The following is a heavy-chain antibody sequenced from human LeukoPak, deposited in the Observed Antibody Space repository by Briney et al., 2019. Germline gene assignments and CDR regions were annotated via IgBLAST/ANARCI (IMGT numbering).Heavy chain of an antibody. V-gene: IGHV3-7*01. CDR3: ARRVVTTFLGDQKKFDY. J-gene: IGHJ4*02. CDR1: GFTFSSYW. D-gene: IGHD2-21*02. CDR2: IKQDGSEK. Sequence: GGSLRLSCAASGFTFSSYWMSWVRQAPGKGLEWVANIKQDGSEKYYVDSVKGRFTISRDNAKNSLYLQMNSLRAEDTAVYYCARRVVTTFLGDQKKFDYWGQGTLVTVSS.